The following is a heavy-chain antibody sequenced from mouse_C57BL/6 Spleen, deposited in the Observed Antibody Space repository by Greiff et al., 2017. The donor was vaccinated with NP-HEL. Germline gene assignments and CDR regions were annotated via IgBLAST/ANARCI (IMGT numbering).Heavy chain of an antibody. D-gene: IGHD4-1*01. V-gene: IGHV1-7*01. CDR1: GYTFTSYW. Sequence: QVQLKESGAELAKPGASVKLSCKASGYTFTSYWMHWVKQRPGQGLEWIGYINPSSGYTKYNQKFKDKATLTADKSSSTAYMQLSSLTYEDSAVYYCTTGTKAMDYWGQGTSVTVSS. CDR3: TTGTKAMDY. CDR2: INPSSGYT. J-gene: IGHJ4*01.